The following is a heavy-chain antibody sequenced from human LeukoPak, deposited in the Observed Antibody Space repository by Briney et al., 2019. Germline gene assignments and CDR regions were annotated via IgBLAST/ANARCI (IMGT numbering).Heavy chain of an antibody. CDR1: GFTVSSNY. V-gene: IGHV3-66*01. CDR2: IYSGGST. D-gene: IGHD3-22*01. J-gene: IGHJ4*02. CDR3: ARGPVITFFDY. Sequence: PGGSLRLSCAASGFTVSSNYMSWVRQAPGKGLEWVSVIYSGGSTYYADSVKGRFTISRDNSKNTLYPQMNSLRAEDTAVYYCARGPVITFFDYWGQGTLVTVSS.